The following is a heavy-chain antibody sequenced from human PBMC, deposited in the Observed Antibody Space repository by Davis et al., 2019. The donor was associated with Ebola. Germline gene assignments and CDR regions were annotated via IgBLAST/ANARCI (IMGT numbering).Heavy chain of an antibody. Sequence: ASVKVSCKASGGTFSSYAISWVRQAPGQGLEWMGWMNPNSVNTGYAQKFQGRVTMTRNTSISTAYMELSSLRSEDTAMYYCARAPTWSQINYYCFDYWCQGTPVTVSS. CDR3: ARAPTWSQINYYCFDY. D-gene: IGHD3-10*01. V-gene: IGHV1-8*02. CDR2: MNPNSVNT. J-gene: IGHJ4*02. CDR1: GGTFSSYA.